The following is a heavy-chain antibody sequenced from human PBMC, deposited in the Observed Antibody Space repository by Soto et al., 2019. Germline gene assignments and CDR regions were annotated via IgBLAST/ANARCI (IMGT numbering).Heavy chain of an antibody. V-gene: IGHV4-31*03. D-gene: IGHD3-22*01. CDR3: ARDVYWATYDNGRGWFDP. CDR2: IYYSGST. Sequence: SETLSLTCTVSGGSISSGGYYWSWIRQHPGKGLEWIGYIYYSGSTYYNPSLKSRVTISVDTSKNQFSLKLSSVTAADTAVYYCARDVYWATYDNGRGWFDPWGQGTLVTVSS. J-gene: IGHJ5*02. CDR1: GGSISSGGYY.